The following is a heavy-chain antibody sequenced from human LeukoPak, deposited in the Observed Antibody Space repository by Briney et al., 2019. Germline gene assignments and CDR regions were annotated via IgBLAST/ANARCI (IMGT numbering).Heavy chain of an antibody. CDR3: YFAGQGGRGN. V-gene: IGHV4-39*01. Sequence: SETLSLTCTVSGGSISSSSYYWGWIRQPPGKGLEWIGYSGGTYYNPSLRSRVTISVDTSKNQFSLKLTSVTAADTYFCAVYFAGQGGRGNWGQGTQVTVSS. CDR2: YSGGT. J-gene: IGHJ4*02. D-gene: IGHD2/OR15-2a*01. CDR1: GGSISSSSYY.